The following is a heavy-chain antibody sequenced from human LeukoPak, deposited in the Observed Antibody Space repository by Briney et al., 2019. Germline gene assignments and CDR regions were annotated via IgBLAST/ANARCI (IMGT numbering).Heavy chain of an antibody. D-gene: IGHD4-23*01. V-gene: IGHV4-39*07. CDR2: IYYSGST. CDR1: GGSISSSSYY. Sequence: PSETLSLTCTVSGGSISSSSYYWGWIRQPPGKGLEWIGSIYYSGSTYYNPSLKSRVTISVDTSKNQFSLKLSPVTAADTAVYYCARAYYGGNSVYWGQGTLVTVSS. CDR3: ARAYYGGNSVY. J-gene: IGHJ4*02.